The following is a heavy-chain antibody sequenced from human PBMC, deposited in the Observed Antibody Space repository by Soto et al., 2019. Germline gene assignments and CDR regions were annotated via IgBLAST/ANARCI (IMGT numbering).Heavy chain of an antibody. CDR2: ISYDGSNK. CDR3: ARDSLVVVAATGACMDV. V-gene: IGHV3-30-3*01. Sequence: QVQLVESGGGVVQPGRSLRLSCAASGFTFSSYAMHWVRQAPGKGLEWVAVISYDGSNKYYADSVKGRFTISRDNSKNTLYLQMNSLRAEDTAVYYCARDSLVVVAATGACMDVWGQGTTVTVSS. CDR1: GFTFSSYA. J-gene: IGHJ6*02. D-gene: IGHD2-15*01.